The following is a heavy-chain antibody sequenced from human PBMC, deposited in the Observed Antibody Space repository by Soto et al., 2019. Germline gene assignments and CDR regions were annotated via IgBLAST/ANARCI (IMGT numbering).Heavy chain of an antibody. CDR2: ISGSGGST. V-gene: IGHV3-23*01. CDR1: GFTFSSYA. Sequence: EVQLLESGGGLVQPGGSLRLSCAASGFTFSSYAMSWVRQAPGKGLEWVSAISGSGGSTYYADSVKGRFTISRDNSKNTLYLQMNCLRAEDTAVYYCAKDRTTMIVVVTPLDYWGQGTLVTVSS. D-gene: IGHD3-22*01. J-gene: IGHJ4*02. CDR3: AKDRTTMIVVVTPLDY.